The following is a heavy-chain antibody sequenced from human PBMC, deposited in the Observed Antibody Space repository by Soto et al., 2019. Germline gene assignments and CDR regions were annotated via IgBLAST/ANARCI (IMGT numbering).Heavy chain of an antibody. V-gene: IGHV4-59*01. CDR3: ARCGGDCTRDAFDI. D-gene: IGHD2-21*02. CDR1: GDSISSYY. Sequence: SETLSLTCTVSGDSISSYYWSWIRQPPGKGLEWIGYIYYSGSTNYNPSLKSRVTISVDTSKNQFSLKLSSVTAADTAVYYCARCGGDCTRDAFDIWGQGTMVTVSS. J-gene: IGHJ3*02. CDR2: IYYSGST.